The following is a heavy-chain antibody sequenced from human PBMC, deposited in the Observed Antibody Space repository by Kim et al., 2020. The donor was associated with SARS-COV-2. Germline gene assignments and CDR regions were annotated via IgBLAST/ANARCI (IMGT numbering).Heavy chain of an antibody. J-gene: IGHJ4*02. D-gene: IGHD6-19*01. V-gene: IGHV1-3*04. Sequence: ASVKVSCKASGYTFINYVMHWVRQAPGQRPEWMGLISIGNDNTKFSQKFQGRVTITRDTFASTAYMELTSLRSEDTAIYYCARCSGWAFDYWGQGTLVTVAS. CDR3: ARCSGWAFDY. CDR2: ISIGNDNT. CDR1: GYTFINYV.